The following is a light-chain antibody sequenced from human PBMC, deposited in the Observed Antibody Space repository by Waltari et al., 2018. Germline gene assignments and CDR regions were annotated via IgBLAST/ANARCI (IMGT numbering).Light chain of an antibody. CDR2: LAS. J-gene: IGKJ3*01. V-gene: IGKV2-28*01. CDR1: QGIRND. Sequence: MTQSPSSLSASVGDRVTITCRASQGIRNDLGWYLQKPGQSPQLLIYLASNRASGVPDRFSGSGSGTDFTLKISRVEAEDVGVYYCMQALQTPLFTFGPGTKVDIK. CDR3: MQALQTPLFT.